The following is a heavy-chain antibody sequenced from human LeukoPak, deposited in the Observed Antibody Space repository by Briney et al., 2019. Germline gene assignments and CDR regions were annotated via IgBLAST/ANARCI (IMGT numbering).Heavy chain of an antibody. D-gene: IGHD1-1*01. CDR3: TTGGGTSDF. V-gene: IGHV3-15*01. CDR1: GFTFSNAW. CDR2: IKRRSDGGTT. Sequence: KPGGSLRLSCAASGFTFSNAWMAWVRQAPGKGLELVGRIKRRSDGGTTDYAAPVKGRFTISRDDAKNTLYLQMNSLKTEDTALYYCTTGGGTSDFWGQGTLVTVSS. J-gene: IGHJ4*02.